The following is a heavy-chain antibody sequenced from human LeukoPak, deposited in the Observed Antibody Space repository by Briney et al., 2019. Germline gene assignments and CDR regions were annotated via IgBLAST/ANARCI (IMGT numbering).Heavy chain of an antibody. D-gene: IGHD7-27*01. J-gene: IGHJ4*02. Sequence: PGGSLRLPCAASGFTFSDYYMSWIRQAPGKGLEWVSYISSSSSYTNYADSVKGRFTISRDNAKNSLYLQMNSLRAEDTAVYYCATSPNWGVFDYWGQGTLVTVSS. CDR1: GFTFSDYY. CDR3: ATSPNWGVFDY. CDR2: ISSSSSYT. V-gene: IGHV3-11*06.